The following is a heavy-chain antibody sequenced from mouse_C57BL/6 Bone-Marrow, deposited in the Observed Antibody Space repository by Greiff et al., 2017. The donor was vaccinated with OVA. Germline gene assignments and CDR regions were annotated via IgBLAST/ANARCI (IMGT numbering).Heavy chain of an antibody. CDR3: ARGSSPYYFDY. CDR1: GYAFTNYL. D-gene: IGHD1-3*01. J-gene: IGHJ2*01. V-gene: IGHV1-54*01. Sequence: VQLQESGAELVRPGTSVKVSCKASGYAFTNYLIEWVKQRPGQGLEWIGVINPGSGGTNYNEKFKGKATLTADKSSSTAYMQLSSLTSEDSAVYFCARGSSPYYFDYWGQGTTLTVSS. CDR2: INPGSGGT.